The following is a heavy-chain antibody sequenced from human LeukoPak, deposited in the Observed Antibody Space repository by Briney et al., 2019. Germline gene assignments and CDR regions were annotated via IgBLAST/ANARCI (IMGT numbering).Heavy chain of an antibody. D-gene: IGHD6-19*01. CDR1: GFTFSSYG. Sequence: PGRSLRLSCAASGFTFSSYGMHWVRQAPGKGLEWVAVISYDGSNKYYADSVKGRFTISRDNSKNTLYLQMNSLRAEDTAVYYCARGGGWYNYWGQGTLVTVSS. J-gene: IGHJ4*02. V-gene: IGHV3-30*03. CDR3: ARGGGWYNY. CDR2: ISYDGSNK.